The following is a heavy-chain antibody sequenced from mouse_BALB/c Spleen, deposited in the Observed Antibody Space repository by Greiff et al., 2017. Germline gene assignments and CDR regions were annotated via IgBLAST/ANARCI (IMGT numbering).Heavy chain of an antibody. CDR3: ARGGGAWFAY. CDR2: ISSGGST. J-gene: IGHJ3*01. CDR1: GFTFSSYA. Sequence: DVKLVESGGGLVKPGGSLKLSCAASGFTFSSYAMSWVRQTPEKRLEWVASISSGGSTYYPDSVKGRFTISRDNARNILYLQMSSLRSEDTAMYYCARGGGAWFAYWGQGTLVTVSA. V-gene: IGHV5-6-5*01.